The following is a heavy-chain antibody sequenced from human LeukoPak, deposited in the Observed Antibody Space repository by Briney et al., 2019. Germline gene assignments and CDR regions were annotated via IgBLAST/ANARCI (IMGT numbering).Heavy chain of an antibody. CDR3: ARHYYDSSGYYSPDAFDI. Sequence: KPSETLSLTYAVSGYSISSGYYWGWIRQPPGKGLEWIGSIYHSGSTYYNPSLKSRVTISVDTSKNQFSLKLSSVTAADTAVYYCARHYYDSSGYYSPDAFDIWGQGTMVTVSS. CDR2: IYHSGST. V-gene: IGHV4-38-2*01. D-gene: IGHD3-22*01. CDR1: GYSISSGYY. J-gene: IGHJ3*02.